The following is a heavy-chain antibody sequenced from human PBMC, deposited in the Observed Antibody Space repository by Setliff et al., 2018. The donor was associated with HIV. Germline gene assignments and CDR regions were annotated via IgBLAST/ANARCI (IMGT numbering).Heavy chain of an antibody. D-gene: IGHD2-15*01. CDR1: GYTFNSYG. CDR2: INTVTGNP. J-gene: IGHJ4*02. Sequence: ASVKVSCKASGYTFNSYGINWVRQAPGQGLEWMGWINTVTGNPTYAQGFTGRFVFSLDTSVSTAYLQIRSLKAEDSAVYYCARRMEMTPIGYWGQGTLVTVSS. CDR3: ARRMEMTPIGY. V-gene: IGHV7-4-1*01.